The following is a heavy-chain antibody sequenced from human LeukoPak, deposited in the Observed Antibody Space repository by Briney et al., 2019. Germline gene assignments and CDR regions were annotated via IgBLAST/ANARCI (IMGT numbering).Heavy chain of an antibody. CDR3: ARVQRAGTTDY. CDR1: GGSFSGYY. Sequence: SETLSLTCAVYGGSFSGYYWSWIRQPPGKGLEWIGYIYYSGSTSYNPSLKSRVTMSVDTSKNQFSLKLSSVTPADTAVYYCARVQRAGTTDYWGQGTLVTVSS. D-gene: IGHD1-7*01. CDR2: IYYSGST. J-gene: IGHJ4*02. V-gene: IGHV4-59*01.